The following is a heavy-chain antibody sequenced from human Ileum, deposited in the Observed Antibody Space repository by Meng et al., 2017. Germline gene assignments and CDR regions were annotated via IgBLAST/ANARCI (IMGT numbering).Heavy chain of an antibody. Sequence: GGSLRLSCAASGLAFSSYWMHWVRQAPGKGLVWVSRINPDGDSPSYADSVKGRFTTSRDNAKSTLYLQRNSLGAEDTAVYYCATFKYSISALDYWGQGAQVTVSS. J-gene: IGHJ4*02. CDR3: ATFKYSISALDY. CDR2: INPDGDSP. CDR1: GLAFSSYW. D-gene: IGHD3-3*02. V-gene: IGHV3-74*01.